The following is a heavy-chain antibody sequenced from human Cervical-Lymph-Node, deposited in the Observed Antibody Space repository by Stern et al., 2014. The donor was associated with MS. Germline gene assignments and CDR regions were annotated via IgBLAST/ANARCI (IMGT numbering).Heavy chain of an antibody. CDR3: ARGETPTPSYGLDV. V-gene: IGHV1-69*06. D-gene: IGHD4-23*01. CDR2: IIPTCGTT. J-gene: IGHJ6*02. CDR1: GDSFSGYD. Sequence: VQLVQSGAEVKKPGSSVKVSCKASGDSFSGYDVSWVRQAPGQGLEWLGKIIPTCGTTNYAQKSQGRLTITADNSTSTAYMELSSLTSDDTAVYYCARGETPTPSYGLDVWGPGTTVTVSS.